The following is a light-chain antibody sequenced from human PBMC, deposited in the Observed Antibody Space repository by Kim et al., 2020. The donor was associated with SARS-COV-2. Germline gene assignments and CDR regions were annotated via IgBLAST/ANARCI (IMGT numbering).Light chain of an antibody. V-gene: IGKV1-5*03. CDR1: QNVGRW. CDR2: EAS. CDR3: QQYLSHSLT. Sequence: DIQMTQSPFTLSASVGDRVTITCRASQNVGRWLAWYQEKPGKAPKLLIYEASTLESGVPSRFSGSGSVTDFTLTISSLQPDDFATYYCQQYLSHSLTFGGVTKVDIK. J-gene: IGKJ4*01.